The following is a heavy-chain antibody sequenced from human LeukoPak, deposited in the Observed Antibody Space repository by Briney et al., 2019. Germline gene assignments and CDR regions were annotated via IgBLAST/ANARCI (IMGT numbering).Heavy chain of an antibody. Sequence: PGRSPRPSCAASAFTLRDYYMSWTRQPPGKRLYCVSYISSSSSYTNYADSVKGRFTISRDNAKNSLYLQMNSLRAEDTAVYYCASVRGYSSSRFDYWGQGTLVTVSS. CDR2: ISSSSSYT. V-gene: IGHV3-11*06. CDR3: ASVRGYSSSRFDY. J-gene: IGHJ4*02. D-gene: IGHD6-13*01. CDR1: AFTLRDYY.